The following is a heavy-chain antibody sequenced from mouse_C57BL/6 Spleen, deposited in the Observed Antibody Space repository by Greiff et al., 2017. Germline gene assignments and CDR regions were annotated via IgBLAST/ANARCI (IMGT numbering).Heavy chain of an antibody. CDR1: GFNFKNYC. CDR3: ARGGNYYYFDY. V-gene: IGHV14-2*01. Sequence: EVQLQQSGAELVKPGASVKLSCTASGFNFKNYCMHWVKQRTEQGLEWIGTIDPEDGYTNYAPKFQGKATITADTSSNTAYLQLSSLTSEDTAVYYCARGGNYYYFDYWGQGTTLTVSS. CDR2: IDPEDGYT. J-gene: IGHJ2*01. D-gene: IGHD2-1*01.